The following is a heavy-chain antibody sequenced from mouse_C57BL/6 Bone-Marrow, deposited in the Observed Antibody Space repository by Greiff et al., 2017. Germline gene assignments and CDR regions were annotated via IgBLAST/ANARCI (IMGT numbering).Heavy chain of an antibody. CDR2: IDPSDRYT. J-gene: IGHJ2*01. CDR1: GYTFTSYW. CDR3: ARRDYDYSYYFDD. V-gene: IGHV1-50*01. D-gene: IGHD2-4*01. Sequence: VQLQQPGAELVKPGASVKLSCKASGYTFTSYWMQWVKQRPGQGLEWIGEIDPSDRYTNYNQKFKGKATLTVDTSSSTAYMPLSSLTSEDSAVYYCARRDYDYSYYFDDWGQGTTLTVSS.